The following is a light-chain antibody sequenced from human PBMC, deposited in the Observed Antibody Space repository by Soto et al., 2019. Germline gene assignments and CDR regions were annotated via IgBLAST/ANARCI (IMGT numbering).Light chain of an antibody. Sequence: QSVLTQPASVSGSPGQSITISCPGTSSDVGSYNLVSWYQQHPGKAPNPMIYACSARPSGPSTRFSGSKSGNTASLTISGRQAKDEADYYGGSYAGSSTCDGFGSGTKANVL. CDR3: GSYAGSSTCDG. CDR2: ACS. J-gene: IGLJ1*01. V-gene: IGLV2-23*01. CDR1: SSDVGSYNL.